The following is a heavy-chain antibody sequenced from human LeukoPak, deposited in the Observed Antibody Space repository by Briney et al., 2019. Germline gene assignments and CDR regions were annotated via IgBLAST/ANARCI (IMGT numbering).Heavy chain of an antibody. CDR3: AIMHGYYDGSGYWVQ. CDR2: ITPNADRT. D-gene: IGHD3-22*01. Sequence: GGSLRLSCAASGLTFGSYGVSWVRQAPGKGLEWVPFITPNADRTSYADSVEGRFTISGDNPRNTLYMQMNSLRDEDTALYYCAIMHGYYDGSGYWVQWGQGTLVTVSS. V-gene: IGHV3-23*01. CDR1: GLTFGSYG. J-gene: IGHJ1*01.